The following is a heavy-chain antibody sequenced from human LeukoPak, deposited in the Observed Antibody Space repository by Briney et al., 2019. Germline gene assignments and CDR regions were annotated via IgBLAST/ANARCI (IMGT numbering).Heavy chain of an antibody. CDR2: IKQDGSEK. CDR3: AKDYYEGKDI. Sequence: GGSLRLSCAASGFTFSSYWMSWVRQAPGKGLEWVANIKQDGSEKYYVDSVKGRFTISRDNSKNTLYLQMNSLRAEDTAVYYCAKDYYEGKDIWGQGTMVTVSS. J-gene: IGHJ3*02. CDR1: GFTFSSYW. V-gene: IGHV3-7*03. D-gene: IGHD3-22*01.